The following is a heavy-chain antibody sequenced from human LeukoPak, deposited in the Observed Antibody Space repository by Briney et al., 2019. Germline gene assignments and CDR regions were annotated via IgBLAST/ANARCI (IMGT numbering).Heavy chain of an antibody. Sequence: NPSETLSLTCIVSGGSINKYFWNWIRQPAGKGLEWIGRIDSVGTSNYNPSLRGRVTMSADTSKSHFSLEVTSMTAADTAMYYCARVCGSATNYRLCGFDVWGQGTVVTVSS. J-gene: IGHJ3*01. CDR1: GGSINKYF. D-gene: IGHD3-10*01. CDR2: IDSVGTS. V-gene: IGHV4-4*07. CDR3: ARVCGSATNYRLCGFDV.